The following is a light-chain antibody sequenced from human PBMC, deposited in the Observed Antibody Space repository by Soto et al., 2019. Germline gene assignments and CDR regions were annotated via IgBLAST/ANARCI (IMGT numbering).Light chain of an antibody. CDR1: QSLSIS. CDR3: QQYNSWPLT. V-gene: IGKV3-15*01. Sequence: EVVMTQSPATLYVSPGERATLFCRATQSLSISLAWYQHKPGQAPRLLIYGVSNRAPGIPVRFSASGSGTDFTLTISSLQPEDLAIYYCQQYNSWPLTFGGGTKVQI. J-gene: IGKJ4*01. CDR2: GVS.